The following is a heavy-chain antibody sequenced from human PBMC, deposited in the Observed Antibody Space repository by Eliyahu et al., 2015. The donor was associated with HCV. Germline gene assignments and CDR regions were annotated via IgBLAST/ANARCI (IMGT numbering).Heavy chain of an antibody. CDR3: ARIRGRWRYSSGSPYDY. D-gene: IGHD6-19*01. CDR1: GGSFSGYY. Sequence: QVQLQQWGAGLLKPSETLSLTCAVYGGSFSGYYWSWIRQPPGKGLEWIGEINHSGSTNYNPSLKSRVTISVDTSKNQFSLKLSSVTAADTAVYYCARIRGRWRYSSGSPYDYWGQGTLVTVSS. V-gene: IGHV4-34*01. J-gene: IGHJ4*02. CDR2: INHSGST.